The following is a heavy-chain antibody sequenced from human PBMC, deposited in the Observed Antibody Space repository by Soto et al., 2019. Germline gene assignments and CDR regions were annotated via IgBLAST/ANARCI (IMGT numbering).Heavy chain of an antibody. CDR3: AKDPTTVVSKYYYYYYGMDV. D-gene: IGHD4-17*01. Sequence: PGGSLRLSCAASGFTFSSYAMSWVRQAPGKGLEWVSAISGSGGSTYYADSVKGRFTISRDNSKNTLYLQMNSLRAEDTAVYYCAKDPTTVVSKYYYYYYGMDVWGQGTTVTVS. V-gene: IGHV3-23*01. CDR1: GFTFSSYA. CDR2: ISGSGGST. J-gene: IGHJ6*02.